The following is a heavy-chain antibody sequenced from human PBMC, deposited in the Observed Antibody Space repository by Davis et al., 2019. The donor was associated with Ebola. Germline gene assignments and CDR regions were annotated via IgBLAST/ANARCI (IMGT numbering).Heavy chain of an antibody. CDR1: GFTFSSYG. D-gene: IGHD2-21*02. CDR3: AKSGLGDSVFDY. V-gene: IGHV3-30*18. CDR2: ISYDGSNK. Sequence: PGGSLRLSCAASGFTFSSYGMHWVRQAPGKGLEWVAVISYDGSNKYYADSVKGRFTISRDNSKNTLYLQMNSLRAEDTAVYYCAKSGLGDSVFDYWGQGTLVTVSS. J-gene: IGHJ4*02.